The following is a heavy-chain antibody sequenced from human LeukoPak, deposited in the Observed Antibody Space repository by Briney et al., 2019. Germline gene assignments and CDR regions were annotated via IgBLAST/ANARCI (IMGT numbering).Heavy chain of an antibody. J-gene: IGHJ6*02. V-gene: IGHV4-4*07. CDR1: GGSISSYY. Sequence: SETLSLTCTVSGGSISSYYWSWIRQPAGKGLEWIGRIYTSGSTNYNPSLKSRVTMSVDTSKNQFSLKLNSVTAADTAVYYCARALGIAAAGHYYYCYGMDVWGQGTTVTVSS. CDR3: ARALGIAAAGHYYYCYGMDV. CDR2: IYTSGST. D-gene: IGHD6-13*01.